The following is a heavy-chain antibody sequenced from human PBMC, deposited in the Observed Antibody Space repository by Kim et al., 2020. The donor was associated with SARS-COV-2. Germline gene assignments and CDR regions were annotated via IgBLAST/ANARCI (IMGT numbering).Heavy chain of an antibody. J-gene: IGHJ6*01. Sequence: SETLSLTCAVYGGSFSGYYWSWIRQPPGKGLEWIGEINHSGSTNYNPSLKSRVTISVDTSKNQFSLKLSSVTAADTAVYYCARGPPTVTARWLRTYYYYG. CDR3: ARGPPTVTARWLRTYYYYG. D-gene: IGHD4-4*01. CDR2: INHSGST. V-gene: IGHV4-34*01. CDR1: GGSFSGYY.